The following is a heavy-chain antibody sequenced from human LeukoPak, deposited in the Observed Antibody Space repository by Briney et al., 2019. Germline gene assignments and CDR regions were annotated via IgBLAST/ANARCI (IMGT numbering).Heavy chain of an antibody. V-gene: IGHV4-34*01. D-gene: IGHD3-10*01. CDR2: INHSGST. CDR1: GGSFSGHY. CDR3: ARPRYGSGSLAS. Sequence: KSSETLSLTCAVYGGSFSGHYWTRIRQPPGKGLEGIGEINHSGSTTYNPSLNSRVTISVGTSKNQLSLRLSSVTAADTAVYYCARPRYGSGSLASWGQGTLVTVSS. J-gene: IGHJ4*02.